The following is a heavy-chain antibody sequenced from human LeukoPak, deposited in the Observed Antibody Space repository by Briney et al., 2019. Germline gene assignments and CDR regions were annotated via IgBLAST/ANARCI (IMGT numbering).Heavy chain of an antibody. CDR3: AKAFRSGWSWFDP. CDR2: ISWNSGSI. J-gene: IGHJ5*02. Sequence: GGSLRLSCAASGFTFDDYAMHWVRQAPGKGLEWASGISWNSGSIGYADSVKGRFTISRDNAKNSLYLQMNSLRAEDTALYYCAKAFRSGWSWFDPWGQGTLVTVSS. CDR1: GFTFDDYA. D-gene: IGHD6-19*01. V-gene: IGHV3-9*01.